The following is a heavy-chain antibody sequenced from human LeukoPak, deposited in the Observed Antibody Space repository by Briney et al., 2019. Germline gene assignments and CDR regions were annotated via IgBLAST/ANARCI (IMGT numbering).Heavy chain of an antibody. J-gene: IGHJ5*02. D-gene: IGHD2-2*01. Sequence: GASVKVSCKASGYTFTSYGISWVRQAPGQGLEWMGWMNPNSGNTGYAQKFQGRVTITRNTSISTAYMELSSLRSEDTAVYYCARGRGKYQLAQRQPNWFDPWGQGTQVTVSS. CDR1: GYTFTSYG. V-gene: IGHV1-8*03. CDR2: MNPNSGNT. CDR3: ARGRGKYQLAQRQPNWFDP.